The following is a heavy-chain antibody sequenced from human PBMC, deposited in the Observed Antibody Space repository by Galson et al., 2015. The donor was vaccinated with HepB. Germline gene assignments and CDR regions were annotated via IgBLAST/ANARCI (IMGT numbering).Heavy chain of an antibody. Sequence: SLRLSCAASGFTFSSYAMSWVRQAPGKGLEWVSAISGSGGSTYYADSVKGRFTISRDNSKNTLYLQMNSLRAEDTAVYYCAKDFTRPSDLTYYDFWSGYYYYYYGMDVWGQGTTVTVSS. J-gene: IGHJ6*02. CDR3: AKDFTRPSDLTYYDFWSGYYYYYYGMDV. V-gene: IGHV3-23*01. CDR2: ISGSGGST. D-gene: IGHD3-3*01. CDR1: GFTFSSYA.